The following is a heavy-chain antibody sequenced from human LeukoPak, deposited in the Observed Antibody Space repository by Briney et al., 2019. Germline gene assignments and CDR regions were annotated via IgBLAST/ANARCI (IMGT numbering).Heavy chain of an antibody. CDR3: ANERCSSTSCYESLYYFDY. Sequence: GGSLRLSCAASGFTFSGYAMSWVRQAPGKGLEWVSAISGSGGSTYYADSVKGRFTISRDNSKNTLYLQMNSLRAEDTAVYYCANERCSSTSCYESLYYFDYWGQGTLVTVSS. D-gene: IGHD2-2*01. CDR2: ISGSGGST. CDR1: GFTFSGYA. J-gene: IGHJ4*02. V-gene: IGHV3-23*01.